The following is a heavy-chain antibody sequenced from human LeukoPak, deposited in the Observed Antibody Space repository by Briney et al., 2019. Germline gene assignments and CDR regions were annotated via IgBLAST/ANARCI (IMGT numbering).Heavy chain of an antibody. CDR1: GYTFTGYY. D-gene: IGHD3-10*01. CDR3: ARTYYYGSGSYCFDY. V-gene: IGHV1-2*02. Sequence: ASVKVSCKASGYTFTGYYMHWVRQAPGQGLEWMGWINPNSGGTNYAQKFQGRVTMTRDTSISTAYMELSRLRSDDTAVYYCARTYYYGSGSYCFDYWGQGTLVTVSS. J-gene: IGHJ4*02. CDR2: INPNSGGT.